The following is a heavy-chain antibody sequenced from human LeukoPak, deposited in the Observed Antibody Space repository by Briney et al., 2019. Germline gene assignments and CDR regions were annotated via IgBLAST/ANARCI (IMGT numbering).Heavy chain of an antibody. CDR1: GGSISSSTYY. CDR2: IYYSGTT. V-gene: IGHV4-39*01. J-gene: IGHJ3*02. D-gene: IGHD2-15*01. Sequence: PSETLSLTCTVSGGSISSSTYYWGWIRQPPGKGLEWIGSIYYSGTTYYNPSLNSRVIISVDTSKNQFSLKLSSVTAADTAVYYCARHRHIVMVDDAFDIWGQGTMVTVSS. CDR3: ARHRHIVMVDDAFDI.